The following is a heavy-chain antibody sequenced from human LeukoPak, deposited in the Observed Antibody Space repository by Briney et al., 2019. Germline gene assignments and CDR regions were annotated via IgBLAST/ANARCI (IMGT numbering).Heavy chain of an antibody. CDR2: IYYSGST. D-gene: IGHD6-13*01. J-gene: IGHJ4*02. CDR1: GGSISSYY. Sequence: SETLSLTCTVSGGSISSYYWSWIRQPPGKGLEWIGYIYYSGSTNYNPSLKSRVTISVDTSKNQFSLKLSSVTAADTAVYYCASLGYSSSWYRSYWGQGTLVTVSS. V-gene: IGHV4-59*08. CDR3: ASLGYSSSWYRSY.